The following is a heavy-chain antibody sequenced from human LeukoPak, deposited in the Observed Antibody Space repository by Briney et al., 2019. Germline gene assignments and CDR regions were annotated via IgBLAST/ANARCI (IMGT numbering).Heavy chain of an antibody. J-gene: IGHJ5*02. CDR1: GFTFSSYW. CDR2: ISTDGSST. D-gene: IGHD3-16*01. CDR3: ARTRTLPIAGGFDT. Sequence: GGSLRLCCAASGFTFSSYWMHWVRQGPGKGVVWVSRISTDGSSTDYADSVKGRFTISRENAKNTLYLQMNSLRAEDTAVYYCARTRTLPIAGGFDTWGQGSLVTVSS. V-gene: IGHV3-74*01.